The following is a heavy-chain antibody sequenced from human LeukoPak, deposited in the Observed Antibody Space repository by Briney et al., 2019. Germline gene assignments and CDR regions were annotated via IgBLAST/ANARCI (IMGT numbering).Heavy chain of an antibody. Sequence: SETLSLTCTVSGYSISSGYYWGWIQQPPGKGLEWIGSIYHSGSTYYNPSLKSRVTISVNTSKNQFSLKLSSVTAADTAVYYCARGGTGPGTTPFDYWGQGTLVTVSS. J-gene: IGHJ4*02. CDR1: GYSISSGYY. D-gene: IGHD1-7*01. V-gene: IGHV4-38-2*02. CDR3: ARGGTGPGTTPFDY. CDR2: IYHSGST.